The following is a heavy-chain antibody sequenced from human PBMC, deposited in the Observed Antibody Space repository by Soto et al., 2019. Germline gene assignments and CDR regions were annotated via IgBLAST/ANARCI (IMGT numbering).Heavy chain of an antibody. CDR2: ISAYNGNT. CDR1: GYTFTSDG. Sequence: QVQLVQSGAEVKKPGASVKVSCRASGYTFTSDGISWVRQAPGPGLEWMGWISAYNGNTNYAQKFHGRVTMTTDTSTSTAYRELRRLRADDTAVYSCARLGYCRSTDCDPYYWVESWGQGTRGTFAS. V-gene: IGHV1-18*01. CDR3: ARLGYCRSTDCDPYYWVES. J-gene: IGHJ5*01. D-gene: IGHD2-2*01.